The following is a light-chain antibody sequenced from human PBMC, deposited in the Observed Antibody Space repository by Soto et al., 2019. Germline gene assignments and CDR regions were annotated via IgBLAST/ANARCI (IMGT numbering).Light chain of an antibody. Sequence: EVVLTQSPGTLSLSPGERATLSCRASQSVSNKYLAWYQQKPGQAPRLLIFGSSDRATGIPDRFSGSGSGTDFTLTISRLEPEDFAMYYCQQYGSSPPYTFGLGTKLEIK. CDR3: QQYGSSPPYT. V-gene: IGKV3-20*01. CDR1: QSVSNKY. CDR2: GSS. J-gene: IGKJ2*01.